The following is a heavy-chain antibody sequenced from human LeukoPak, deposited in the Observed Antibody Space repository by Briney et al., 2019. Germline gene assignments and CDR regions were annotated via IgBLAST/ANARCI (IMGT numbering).Heavy chain of an antibody. Sequence: PSETLSLTCAVYGGSFSGYFWSWIRQPPGKGLEWIGEINHSGSTNYNPSLKSRVTISLDTSKNQFSLKLSSATAADTAVYYCARLPYCSSTSCYLGNAFDIWGQGTMVTVSS. J-gene: IGHJ3*02. CDR1: GGSFSGYF. V-gene: IGHV4-34*01. CDR3: ARLPYCSSTSCYLGNAFDI. D-gene: IGHD2-2*01. CDR2: INHSGST.